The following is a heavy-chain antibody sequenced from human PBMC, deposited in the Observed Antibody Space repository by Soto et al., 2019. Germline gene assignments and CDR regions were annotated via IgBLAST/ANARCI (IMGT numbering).Heavy chain of an antibody. J-gene: IGHJ4*02. V-gene: IGHV3-30*18. CDR3: AKDHLKPIAGYDFDH. D-gene: IGHD5-12*01. CDR2: ISYDGDIK. Sequence: QVQLVESGGGVVQPGRSLRLSCAASGFTFSDFGMHWVRQSPGKGLEWVAIISYDGDIKYYGDSVKGRFTISRDNSKNTLFLEMDSLSVDATAIYYCAKDHLKPIAGYDFDHWGQGTLVTVSS. CDR1: GFTFSDFG.